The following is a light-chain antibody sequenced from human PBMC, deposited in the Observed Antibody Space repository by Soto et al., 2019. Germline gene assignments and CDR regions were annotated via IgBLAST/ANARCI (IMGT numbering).Light chain of an antibody. CDR3: CSYTAKFGV. J-gene: IGLJ3*02. CDR1: SSSVGVYSL. Sequence: QSALTQPRSVSGSPGQSVAISCTGTSSSVGVYSLVSWYQQHPGKATKLILYDVTKRLSGVPDRFSGSKSGDTASLTISGLQAEDEADYYCCSYTAKFGVFGGGTKLTVL. V-gene: IGLV2-11*01. CDR2: DVT.